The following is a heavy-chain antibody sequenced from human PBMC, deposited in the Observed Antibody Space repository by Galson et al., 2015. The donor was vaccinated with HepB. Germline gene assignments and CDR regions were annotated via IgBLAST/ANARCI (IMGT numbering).Heavy chain of an antibody. J-gene: IGHJ2*01. CDR2: IIPILGIA. CDR1: GGTFSSYA. Sequence: SVKVSCKASGGTFSSYAISWVRQAPGQGLERMGRIIPILGIANYAQKFQGRVTITADKSTSTAYMELSSLRSEDTAVYYCARDLREPPMIVVVPYWYFDLWGRGTLVTVSS. V-gene: IGHV1-69*04. D-gene: IGHD3-22*01. CDR3: ARDLREPPMIVVVPYWYFDL.